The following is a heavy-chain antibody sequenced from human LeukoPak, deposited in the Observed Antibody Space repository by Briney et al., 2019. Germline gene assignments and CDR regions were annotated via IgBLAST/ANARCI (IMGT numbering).Heavy chain of an antibody. D-gene: IGHD4-17*01. Sequence: GESLKISCKGSGFSFTSYWIGWVRQMPGKGLEWMGIIYPGDSDTRYSPSFQGQVTISADKSISTAYLQWSSLKASDTAMYYCARLGATVTTSDAFDIWGQGTMVTVSS. CDR2: IYPGDSDT. CDR3: ARLGATVTTSDAFDI. V-gene: IGHV5-51*01. J-gene: IGHJ3*02. CDR1: GFSFTSYW.